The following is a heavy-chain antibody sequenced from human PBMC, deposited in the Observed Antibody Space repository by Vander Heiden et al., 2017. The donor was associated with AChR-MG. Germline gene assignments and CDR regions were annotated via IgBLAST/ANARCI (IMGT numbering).Heavy chain of an antibody. J-gene: IGHJ5*02. Sequence: QVQLVQSGAEVKKPGSPVKVSCKASGGTFSSYAISWVRQAPGQGLEWMGGTIPIFGTANYAQKVQGRVTITADESTSTAYMELRRLRSEDTAVYYCARADDSSGYWFDPWGHVTLVTISS. V-gene: IGHV1-69*01. CDR2: TIPIFGTA. CDR1: GGTFSSYA. D-gene: IGHD3-22*01. CDR3: ARADDSSGYWFDP.